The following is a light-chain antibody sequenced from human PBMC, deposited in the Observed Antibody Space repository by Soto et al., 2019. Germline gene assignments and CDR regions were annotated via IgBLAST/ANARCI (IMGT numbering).Light chain of an antibody. CDR2: DAS. Sequence: EIVLTQSPATLSLSPGERATLSCRASQSVSSYLAWYQQKPGKAPRLLIYDASNRATGIPARFSGSGSGTDVTLTISSLEPEDFAVYYCQHRSNWPGTFGQGTKVEIK. CDR1: QSVSSY. J-gene: IGKJ1*01. V-gene: IGKV3-11*01. CDR3: QHRSNWPGT.